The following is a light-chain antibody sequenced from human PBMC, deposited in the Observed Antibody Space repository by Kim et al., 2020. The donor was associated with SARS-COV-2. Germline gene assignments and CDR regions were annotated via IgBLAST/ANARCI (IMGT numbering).Light chain of an antibody. CDR3: QQFTS. Sequence: DLQMTQSPSTLSASVGDTVTITCRASQSISSWMAWYQQKPGKAPKLLLYKASTLQSGVPSRFSGSESGTEFTLTISSLQPDDFATYYCQQFTSFGHGTKLEI. CDR1: QSISSW. CDR2: KAS. V-gene: IGKV1-5*03. J-gene: IGKJ2*01.